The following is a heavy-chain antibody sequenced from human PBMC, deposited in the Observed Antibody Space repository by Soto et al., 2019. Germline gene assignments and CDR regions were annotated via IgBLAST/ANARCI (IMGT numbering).Heavy chain of an antibody. V-gene: IGHV3-23*01. Sequence: GGSLRLSCAASGFTFSSYAMSWVRQAPGKGLEWASAISGSGGSTYYADSVKGRFTISRDNSKNTLYLQMNSLRAEDTAVYYCAKGEYYYDSSGYLDYWGQGTLVTVSS. D-gene: IGHD3-22*01. CDR3: AKGEYYYDSSGYLDY. CDR1: GFTFSSYA. CDR2: ISGSGGST. J-gene: IGHJ4*02.